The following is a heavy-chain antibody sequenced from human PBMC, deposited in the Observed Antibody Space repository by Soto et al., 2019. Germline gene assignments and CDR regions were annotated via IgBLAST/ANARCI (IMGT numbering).Heavy chain of an antibody. D-gene: IGHD2-15*01. CDR3: ARGTNRMVDDY. J-gene: IGHJ4*02. V-gene: IGHV3-48*01. Sequence: GGSLRLSCAASGFTFSSYSLNWVRQAPGKGLEWVSYISSSSSTIYYADSVKGRFTISRDNAKNSLYLQMNSLRAEDTAVYYCARGTNRMVDDYWGQGTLVTVSS. CDR2: ISSSSSTI. CDR1: GFTFSSYS.